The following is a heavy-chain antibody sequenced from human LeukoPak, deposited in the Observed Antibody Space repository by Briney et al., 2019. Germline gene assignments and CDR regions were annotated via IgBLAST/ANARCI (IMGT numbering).Heavy chain of an antibody. J-gene: IGHJ4*02. CDR1: GGSFSPYY. CDR3: ARGRISLDY. D-gene: IGHD2-15*01. Sequence: NASETLSLTCAVFGGSFSPYYWSWIRQPPGKGLEWIGDIYHGGGTHYNPSLKSRVTISIDTSKNQFSLDLRSVTAADTAVYYCARGRISLDYWGQGTLVTVSS. V-gene: IGHV4-34*01. CDR2: IYHGGGT.